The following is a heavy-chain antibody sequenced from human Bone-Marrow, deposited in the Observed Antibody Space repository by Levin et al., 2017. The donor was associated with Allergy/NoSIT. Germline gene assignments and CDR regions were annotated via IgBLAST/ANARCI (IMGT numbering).Heavy chain of an antibody. D-gene: IGHD1-1*01. Sequence: GVLKISCAASGFTFNSYIMTWVRQAPGKGLEWVSAISSSSSYTYYADSLKGRFTISRDNAKNSLYLQMNSLRAEDTAVYYCAREVGAWNAHYFDFWGQGTLVSVSS. CDR3: AREVGAWNAHYFDF. J-gene: IGHJ4*02. CDR1: GFTFNSYI. CDR2: ISSSSSYT. V-gene: IGHV3-21*01.